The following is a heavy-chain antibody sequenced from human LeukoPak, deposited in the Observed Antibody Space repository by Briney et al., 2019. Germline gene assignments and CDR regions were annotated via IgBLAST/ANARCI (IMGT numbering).Heavy chain of an antibody. J-gene: IGHJ4*02. CDR3: ARDGEAYGWNYAFDY. CDR2: ISWNSGSI. V-gene: IGHV3-9*01. D-gene: IGHD1-7*01. CDR1: GFTLSSYA. Sequence: GGSLRLSCAASGFTLSSYAMTWVRQAPGKGLEWVSGISWNSGSIGYADSVKGRFTISRDNAKNSLYLQMNSLRAEDTAVYYCARDGEAYGWNYAFDYWGQGTLVTVSS.